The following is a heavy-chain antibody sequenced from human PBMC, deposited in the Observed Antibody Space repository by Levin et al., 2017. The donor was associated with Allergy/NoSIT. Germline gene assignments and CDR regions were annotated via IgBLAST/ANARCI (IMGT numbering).Heavy chain of an antibody. Sequence: GGSLRLSCAASGFTFSSYGMHWVRQAPGKGLEWVAVISYDGSNKYYADSVKGRFTISRDNSKNTLYLQMNSLRAEDTAVYYCAKGREWSGYSKFDYWGQGTLVTVSS. D-gene: IGHD3-3*01. CDR2: ISYDGSNK. J-gene: IGHJ4*02. CDR3: AKGREWSGYSKFDY. V-gene: IGHV3-30*18. CDR1: GFTFSSYG.